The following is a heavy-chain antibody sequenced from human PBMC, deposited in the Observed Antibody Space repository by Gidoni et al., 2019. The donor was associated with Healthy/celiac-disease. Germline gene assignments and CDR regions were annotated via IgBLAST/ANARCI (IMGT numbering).Heavy chain of an antibody. D-gene: IGHD3-10*01. CDR2: LSSSSSTI. Sequence: EVQLVESGGGWVQPGGYLRLSGAASGFTCSSYSMNWVRQAPGKGLEGVSYLSSSSSTIYYADSVKGRFTISRDNAKNSLYLQMNSLRAEDTAVYYCARDTRITMVRGVDYWGQGTLVTVSS. CDR3: ARDTRITMVRGVDY. CDR1: GFTCSSYS. J-gene: IGHJ4*02. V-gene: IGHV3-48*01.